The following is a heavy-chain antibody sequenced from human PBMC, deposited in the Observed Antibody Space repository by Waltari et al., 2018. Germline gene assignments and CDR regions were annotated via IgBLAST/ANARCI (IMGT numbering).Heavy chain of an antibody. CDR1: GYTFTGYY. Sequence: QVQLVQSGAEVKKPGASVKVSCKASGYTFTGYYMHWVRQAPGQGLEWMGWINPNSGCTTYAQKLPGRVTMTRETSISTAYMELSRLRSDDTAVYYCASLSGSYRNTLGGWGQGTLVTVSS. CDR3: ASLSGSYRNTLGG. J-gene: IGHJ4*02. V-gene: IGHV1-2*02. CDR2: INPNSGCT. D-gene: IGHD1-26*01.